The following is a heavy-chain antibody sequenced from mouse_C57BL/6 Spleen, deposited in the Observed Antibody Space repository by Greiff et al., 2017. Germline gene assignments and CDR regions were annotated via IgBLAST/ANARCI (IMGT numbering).Heavy chain of an antibody. Sequence: DVQLQESGPGLVKPSQSLSLTCSVTGYSITSGYYWNWIRQFPGNKLEWMGYISYDGSNNYNPSLKNRISIHRDTSKNQFFLKLNSVTTEDTATYYCARAVYYYGSSYYAMDYWGQGTSVTVSS. CDR2: ISYDGSN. V-gene: IGHV3-6*01. CDR1: GYSITSGYY. CDR3: ARAVYYYGSSYYAMDY. J-gene: IGHJ4*01. D-gene: IGHD1-1*01.